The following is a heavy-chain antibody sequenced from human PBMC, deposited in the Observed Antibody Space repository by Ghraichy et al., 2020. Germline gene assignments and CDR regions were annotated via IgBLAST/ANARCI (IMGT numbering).Heavy chain of an antibody. CDR3: VRVGCSGRTCTFYN. CDR1: GFTFSSYS. CDR2: IGSGGSSS. V-gene: IGHV3-48*04. D-gene: IGHD2-15*01. Sequence: GGSLRLSCAATGFTFSSYSMNWVRQAPGKGLEWVSFIGSGGSSSYYADSVKGRFTISRDNAKNSVYLDMNSLRAEDTALYYCVRVGCSGRTCTFYNWGQGARVTCSS. J-gene: IGHJ4*02.